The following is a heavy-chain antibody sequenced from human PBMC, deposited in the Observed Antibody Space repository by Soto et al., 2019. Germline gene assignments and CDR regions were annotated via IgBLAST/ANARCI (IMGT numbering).Heavy chain of an antibody. J-gene: IGHJ4*02. CDR1: GYTFTGYY. Sequence: GASVKVSCKASGYTFTGYYMHWVRQAPGQGLEWMGWINPNSGGTNYAQKFQGRVTMTRDTSISTAYMELSRLRSDDTAVYYCARLGPGYSSSSGDYWGQGTLVTVSS. CDR3: ARLGPGYSSSSGDY. V-gene: IGHV1-2*02. CDR2: INPNSGGT. D-gene: IGHD6-6*01.